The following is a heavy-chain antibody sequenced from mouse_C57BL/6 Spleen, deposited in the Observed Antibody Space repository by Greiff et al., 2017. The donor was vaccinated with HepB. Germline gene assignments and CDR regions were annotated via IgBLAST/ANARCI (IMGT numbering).Heavy chain of an antibody. D-gene: IGHD1-1*01. CDR3: AKAYYYGSSYHYYAMDY. Sequence: EVQVVESGGGLVKPGGSLKLSCAASGFTFSDYGMHWVRQAPEKGLEWVAYISSGSSTIYYADTVKGRFTISRDNAKNTLFLQMTSLRSEDTAMYYCAKAYYYGSSYHYYAMDYWGQGTSVTVSS. V-gene: IGHV5-17*01. J-gene: IGHJ4*01. CDR1: GFTFSDYG. CDR2: ISSGSSTI.